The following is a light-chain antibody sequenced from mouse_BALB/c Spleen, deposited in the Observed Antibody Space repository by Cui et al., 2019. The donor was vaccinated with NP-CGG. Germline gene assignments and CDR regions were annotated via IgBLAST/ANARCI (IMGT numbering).Light chain of an antibody. CDR2: YTS. V-gene: IGLV2*02. CDR3: ALWYRPLLV. J-gene: IGLJ1*01. Sequence: QAVVTPESALTTSPGGTVLPTCRPSTWAVTTSNYANWLQEKPDLLFTALIGYTSTRAPCVPVIFSGSLIGDKSALTITGAQTEDDAMYFCALWYRPLLVFGGGTKLTVL. CDR1: TWAVTTSNY.